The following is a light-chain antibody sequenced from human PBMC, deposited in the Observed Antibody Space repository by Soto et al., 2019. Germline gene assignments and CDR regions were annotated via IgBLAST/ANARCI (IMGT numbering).Light chain of an antibody. CDR3: TSYTSSSPLV. CDR1: SSDVGGYNY. CDR2: EVV. V-gene: IGLV2-14*01. Sequence: QSALTQPASVSGSPGQSITISCTGTSSDVGGYNYVSWYQHHPGKAPKPMIYEVVNRPSGVSNRFSGSKSGNTASLTISGLQAEDEADYYCTSYTSSSPLVFGTGTKLTVL. J-gene: IGLJ1*01.